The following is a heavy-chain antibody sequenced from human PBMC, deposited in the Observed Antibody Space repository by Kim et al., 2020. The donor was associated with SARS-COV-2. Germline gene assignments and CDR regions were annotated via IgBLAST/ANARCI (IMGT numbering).Heavy chain of an antibody. D-gene: IGHD6-13*01. CDR1: GDSVSSNSAA. J-gene: IGHJ5*02. Sequence: SQTLSLTCAISGDSVSSNSAAWNWIRQSPSRGLEWLGRTYYRSKWYNDYAVSVKSRITINPDTSKNQFSLQLNSVTPEDTAVYYCARDLGSSSSWPENWFDPSGQGTLVTVSS. CDR3: ARDLGSSSSWPENWFDP. CDR2: TYYRSKWYN. V-gene: IGHV6-1*01.